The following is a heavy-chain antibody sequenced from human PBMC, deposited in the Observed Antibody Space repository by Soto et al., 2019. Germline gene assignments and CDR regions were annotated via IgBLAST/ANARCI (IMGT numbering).Heavy chain of an antibody. Sequence: EVQLVESGGGLVRPGGSLRLSCAASGFTFSRYSMNWVRQAPGKGLEWVSSISSTTNYIYYADSMKGRFTVSRDNAKNSVNLATNSLSAQDTAVYYCARESEALSSTFDYWGQGTLVTVSS. D-gene: IGHD6-6*01. CDR1: GFTFSRYS. V-gene: IGHV3-21*01. J-gene: IGHJ4*02. CDR2: ISSTTNYI. CDR3: ARESEALSSTFDY.